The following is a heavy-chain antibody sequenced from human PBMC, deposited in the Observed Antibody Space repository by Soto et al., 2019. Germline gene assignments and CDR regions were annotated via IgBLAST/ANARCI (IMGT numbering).Heavy chain of an antibody. V-gene: IGHV3-49*05. Sequence: EVQLVESGGGLVKPGRSLRLSCTASGFTFGDYAMSWFRQAPGKGLEWVGFISSKVYSGTVEYAASVKGRFTISGDDSKSIVYLQRNSLKTEDTAVYYCSVDYVWGSDYWGQGTLVTVSS. CDR1: GFTFGDYA. CDR2: ISSKVYSGTV. CDR3: SVDYVWGSDY. J-gene: IGHJ4*02. D-gene: IGHD3-16*01.